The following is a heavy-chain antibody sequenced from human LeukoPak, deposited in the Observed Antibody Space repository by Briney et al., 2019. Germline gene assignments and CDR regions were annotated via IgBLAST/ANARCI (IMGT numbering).Heavy chain of an antibody. J-gene: IGHJ3*02. Sequence: PWGSLRLSCAASGFTFSSYAMSWVRQAPGKGLEWVSAISGSGGSTYYADSVKGRFTISRDNSKNTLYLQMNSLRAEDTAVYYCAKVGYCSSTSCYAGALLDAFDIWGQGTMVTVSS. D-gene: IGHD2-2*01. V-gene: IGHV3-23*01. CDR2: ISGSGGST. CDR1: GFTFSSYA. CDR3: AKVGYCSSTSCYAGALLDAFDI.